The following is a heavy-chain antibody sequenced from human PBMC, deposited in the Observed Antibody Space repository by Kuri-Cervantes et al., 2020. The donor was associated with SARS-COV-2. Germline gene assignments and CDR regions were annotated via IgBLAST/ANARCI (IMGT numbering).Heavy chain of an antibody. J-gene: IGHJ4*02. CDR2: INQDGSEK. D-gene: IGHD2-2*02. V-gene: IGHV3-7*01. Sequence: GESLKISCAASGFTFSSYWMSWVRQAPGKGLEWVANINQDGSEKYYVDSVKGRFTISRDNAKNSLYLQMNSLRAEDTAVYYCVKGYCSSTSCYRGGYWGQGTLVTVSS. CDR3: VKGYCSSTSCYRGGY. CDR1: GFTFSSYW.